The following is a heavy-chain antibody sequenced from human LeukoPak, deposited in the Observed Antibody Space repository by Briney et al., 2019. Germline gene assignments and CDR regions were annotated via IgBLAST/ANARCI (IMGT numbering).Heavy chain of an antibody. Sequence: GRSLRLSCATSGFTFSHYGMHWVRQAPGKGLEWVAVIWSDGSNRYYGDPVKGRFTISGDNFQRTVYLQMNSLRAEDTAVYYCAKDAQRGFDYSNSLDNWGQGTLVTVSS. CDR1: GFTFSHYG. V-gene: IGHV3-33*06. CDR3: AKDAQRGFDYSNSLDN. J-gene: IGHJ4*02. CDR2: IWSDGSNR. D-gene: IGHD4-11*01.